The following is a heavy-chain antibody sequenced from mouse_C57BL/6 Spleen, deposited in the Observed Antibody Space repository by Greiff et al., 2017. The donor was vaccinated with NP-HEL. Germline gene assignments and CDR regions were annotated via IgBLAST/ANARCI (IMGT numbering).Heavy chain of an antibody. J-gene: IGHJ2*01. V-gene: IGHV1-15*01. Sequence: QVQLKESGAELVRPGASVTLSCKASGYTFTDYEMHWVKQTPVHGLEWIGAIDPETGGTAYNQKFKGKAILTADKSSSTAYMELRSLTSEDSAVYYCTRRLGGDYWGQGTTLTVSS. D-gene: IGHD4-1*01. CDR2: IDPETGGT. CDR3: TRRLGGDY. CDR1: GYTFTDYE.